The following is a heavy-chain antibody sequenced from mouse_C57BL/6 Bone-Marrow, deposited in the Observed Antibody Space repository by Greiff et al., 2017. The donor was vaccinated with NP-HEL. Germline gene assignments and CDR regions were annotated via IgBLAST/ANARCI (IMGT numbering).Heavy chain of an antibody. V-gene: IGHV1-64*01. CDR2: IHPNSGST. J-gene: IGHJ4*01. D-gene: IGHD1-1*01. CDR3: APLVITTVVMDY. CDR1: GYTFTSYW. Sequence: QVQLQQPGAELVKPGASVKLSCKASGYTFTSYWMHWVKQRPGQGLEWIGMIHPNSGSTNYNEKFKSKATLTVDKSSSTAYMQLSSLTSEDSAVYYCAPLVITTVVMDYWGQGTSVTVSS.